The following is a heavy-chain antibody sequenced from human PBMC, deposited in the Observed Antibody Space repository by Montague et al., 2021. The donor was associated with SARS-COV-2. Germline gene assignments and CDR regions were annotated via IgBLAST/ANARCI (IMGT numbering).Heavy chain of an antibody. V-gene: IGHV4-59*01. J-gene: IGHJ3*02. CDR1: GGSISSYY. CDR2: IYYSGST. D-gene: IGHD6-19*01. CDR3: ARGSGGMGNACDI. Sequence: SETLSLTCTVSGGSISSYYWSWIRQPPGKGLEWIGYIYYSGSTNYNPSLKSRVTLSVDTSKNQFSLKLSSVTAADTAVYYCARGSGGMGNACDIWGQGTMVTVSS.